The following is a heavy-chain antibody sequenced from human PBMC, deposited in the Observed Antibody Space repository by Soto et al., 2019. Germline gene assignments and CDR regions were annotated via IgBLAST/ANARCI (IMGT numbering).Heavy chain of an antibody. CDR3: AKVKVAVAGRGYYYYYGMDV. J-gene: IGHJ6*02. CDR2: ISGSGGST. V-gene: IGHV3-23*01. D-gene: IGHD6-19*01. Sequence: VQLLESGGGLVQPGGSLRLSCAASGFTFSSYAMSWVRQAPGKGLEWVSAISGSGGSTYYADSVKGRFTISRDNSKNTLYLQMTSLRAEDTAVYYCAKVKVAVAGRGYYYYYGMDVWGQGTTVTVSS. CDR1: GFTFSSYA.